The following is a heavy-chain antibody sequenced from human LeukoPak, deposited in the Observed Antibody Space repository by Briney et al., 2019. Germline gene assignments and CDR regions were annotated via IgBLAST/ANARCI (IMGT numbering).Heavy chain of an antibody. CDR1: GYIFTGYW. V-gene: IGHV5-51*01. CDR2: IFPGDSDT. CDR3: ARTTTVATGDAFDI. Sequence: GEALKISCKGSGYIFTGYWINWVRQMPRKGLEWMGIIFPGDSDTRYSPSFQDQVSTSADKSINTPLLQRSSRKASDTTTYYCARTTTVATGDAFDIWGQGTMVTVSS. J-gene: IGHJ3*02. D-gene: IGHD4-17*01.